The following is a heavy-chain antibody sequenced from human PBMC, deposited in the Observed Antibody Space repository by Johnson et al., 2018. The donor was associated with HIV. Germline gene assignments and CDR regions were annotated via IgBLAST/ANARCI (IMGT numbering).Heavy chain of an antibody. V-gene: IGHV3-48*04. CDR3: AKDHPISV. J-gene: IGHJ3*01. Sequence: VQLVESGGGVVQPGRSLRLSCAASDFTFTNNAIHWVRQTPGKGLEWVSHISSSGTIKYYADSVKGRFTVSRDNAKNSLYLQMNSLRVEDTALYYCAKDHPISVWGQGTMVTVSS. CDR1: DFTFTNNA. CDR2: ISSSGTIK.